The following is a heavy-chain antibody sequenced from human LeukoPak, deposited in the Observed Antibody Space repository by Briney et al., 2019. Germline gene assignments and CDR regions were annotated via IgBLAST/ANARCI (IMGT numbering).Heavy chain of an antibody. J-gene: IGHJ6*03. D-gene: IGHD6-13*01. CDR3: GASTAAAGYFYYMDV. CDR2: FIWNSGSI. CDR1: GFISGDFP. Sequence: GGSLRLSCAASGFISGDFPMHWVRQAPGKGLEWVSGFIWNSGSIGYADSVKGRFTISRDIAKNSLNVEMNSLRAEDTALYYCGASTAAAGYFYYMDVWGRGTTVTVSS. V-gene: IGHV3-9*02.